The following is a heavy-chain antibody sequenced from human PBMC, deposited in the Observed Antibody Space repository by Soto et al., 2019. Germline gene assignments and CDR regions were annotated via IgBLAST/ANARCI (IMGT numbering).Heavy chain of an antibody. Sequence: QVQLQESGPGLVKPSQTLSLTCTVSGGSISSGDYYWTWIRQPPGKGLEWIGYIYYSGSTHYNPSLKTRLTISLDTSKNPCSLKLSSVTPADTAVYYCARVECYYDSSGYNWFDPWGQGTLVTVSS. V-gene: IGHV4-30-4*01. CDR2: IYYSGST. J-gene: IGHJ5*02. D-gene: IGHD3-22*01. CDR1: GGSISSGDYY. CDR3: ARVECYYDSSGYNWFDP.